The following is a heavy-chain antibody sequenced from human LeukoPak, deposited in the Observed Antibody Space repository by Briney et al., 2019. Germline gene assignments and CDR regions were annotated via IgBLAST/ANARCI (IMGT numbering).Heavy chain of an antibody. J-gene: IGHJ4*02. V-gene: IGHV1-8*01. Sequence: ASVKVSCKASGYTFTSYDINWVRQATGQGLEWMGWMNPNSGNTGYAQKFQGRVTMTRNTSISTAYMELSSLRSEDTAVYYCARGPLWFGEIDYWGQGTLDTVSS. CDR2: MNPNSGNT. CDR1: GYTFTSYD. CDR3: ARGPLWFGEIDY. D-gene: IGHD3-10*01.